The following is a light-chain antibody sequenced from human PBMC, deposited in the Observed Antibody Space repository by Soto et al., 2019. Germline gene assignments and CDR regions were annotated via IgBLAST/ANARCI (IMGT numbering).Light chain of an antibody. V-gene: IGKV3-15*01. J-gene: IGKJ4*01. CDR2: GAS. CDR1: QSVNSH. Sequence: EEVMTQSPATLSMSPGERVTLSCRASQSVNSHLAWYQQKPGQAPRLLIYGASTRATGVPARFSGSGSGTEFTLTISSLQSEEFAVYYCQQYNNWPLAFGGGTKVEIK. CDR3: QQYNNWPLA.